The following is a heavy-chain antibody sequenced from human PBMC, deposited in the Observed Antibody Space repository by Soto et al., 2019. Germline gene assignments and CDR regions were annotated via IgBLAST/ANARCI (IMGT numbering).Heavy chain of an antibody. CDR3: ARVDPRAKS. CDR2: IYYSGST. J-gene: IGHJ5*02. D-gene: IGHD2-2*03. CDR1: GLSISSCDYY. Sequence: SETLSLSNTVSGLSISSCDYYCSWIRQHPGKGLEWIGYIYYSGSTYYNPSLKSRVTISVDTSKNQFSLKLSSVTAADMAVYYCARVDPRAKSWGQGTLVTVSS. V-gene: IGHV4-31*03.